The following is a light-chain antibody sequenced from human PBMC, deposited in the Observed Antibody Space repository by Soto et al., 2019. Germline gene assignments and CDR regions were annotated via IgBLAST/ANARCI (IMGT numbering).Light chain of an antibody. Sequence: QSALTQPASVSGSPGQSITISCTGTRSDVGSYNLVSWYQQHPGKAPKLMIYEGSKRPSGVSNRFSGSKSGNTASLTISGLQAEDEADYYCCSYAGSYVVFVGGTKLTVL. J-gene: IGLJ2*01. CDR2: EGS. V-gene: IGLV2-23*01. CDR3: CSYAGSYVV. CDR1: RSDVGSYNL.